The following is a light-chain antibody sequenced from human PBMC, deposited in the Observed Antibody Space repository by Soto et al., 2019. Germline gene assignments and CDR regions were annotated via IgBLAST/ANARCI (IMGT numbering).Light chain of an antibody. J-gene: IGLJ1*01. CDR1: NIGSKR. CDR3: LVWDSSSDQYV. CDR2: DDS. Sequence: SYELTQPPSVSVAPGQTARITRGGNNIGSKRVYWYQQKPGQAPVMVVYDDSGRPSGIPARFSGSNSGNTATLTISRVAAEDEADYYCLVWDSSSDQYVFGIGTKLTVL. V-gene: IGLV3-21*02.